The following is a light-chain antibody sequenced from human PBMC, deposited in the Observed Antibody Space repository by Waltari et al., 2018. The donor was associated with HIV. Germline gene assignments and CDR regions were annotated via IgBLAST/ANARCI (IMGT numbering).Light chain of an antibody. CDR2: HAS. CDR3: QQTFSPPRT. V-gene: IGKV1-39*01. Sequence: DINMTQSPSYLSASVGDRVTITCRASQNIINYLNWYHQSPGKAPKLLIFHASALQNGVSSRFSGSRSGTEFTLSIAGLQPDDFGTYSCQQTFSPPRTFGPGT. CDR1: QNIINY. J-gene: IGKJ3*01.